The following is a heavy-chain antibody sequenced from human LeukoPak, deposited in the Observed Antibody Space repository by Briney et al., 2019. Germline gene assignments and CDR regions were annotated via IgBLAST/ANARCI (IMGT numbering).Heavy chain of an antibody. CDR3: ARGDYSSGWYWYAFDI. D-gene: IGHD6-19*01. J-gene: IGHJ3*02. Sequence: GGSLRLSCAASGFTFSSYSMNWVRQAPGKGLEWVSYISSRSTTINYADSVKGRFTISRDNAKNSLYLQVNSLRDEDTAVYYCARGDYSSGWYWYAFDIWGQGTMVTVSS. V-gene: IGHV3-48*02. CDR1: GFTFSSYS. CDR2: ISSRSTTI.